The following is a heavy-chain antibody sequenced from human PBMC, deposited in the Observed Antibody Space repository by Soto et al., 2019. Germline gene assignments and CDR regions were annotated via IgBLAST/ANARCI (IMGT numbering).Heavy chain of an antibody. J-gene: IGHJ5*02. V-gene: IGHV4-31*03. CDR3: ARGITMVRGGINWFDP. CDR1: GGSISSGGYY. Sequence: SETLSLTCTVSGGSISSGGYYWSWIRQHPGKGLEWIGYIYYSGSTYYNPSLKSRVTISVDTSKNQFSLKLSSVTAADTAVYYCARGITMVRGGINWFDPWGQGTLVTVSS. D-gene: IGHD3-10*01. CDR2: IYYSGST.